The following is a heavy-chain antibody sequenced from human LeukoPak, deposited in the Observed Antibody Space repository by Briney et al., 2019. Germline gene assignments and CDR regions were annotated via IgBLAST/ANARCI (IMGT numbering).Heavy chain of an antibody. CDR2: IYSGGTI. CDR1: GFTVSSNH. J-gene: IGHJ3*02. Sequence: GGSLRLSCAASGFTVSSNHMSWVRQAPGKGLEWVSVIYSGGTIYYADSVKGRFTISRDNSKNTLYLQMNSLRAEDTAVYYCARDYGYYYDSSGYYGDAFDIWGQGTMVTVSS. V-gene: IGHV3-53*01. D-gene: IGHD3-22*01. CDR3: ARDYGYYYDSSGYYGDAFDI.